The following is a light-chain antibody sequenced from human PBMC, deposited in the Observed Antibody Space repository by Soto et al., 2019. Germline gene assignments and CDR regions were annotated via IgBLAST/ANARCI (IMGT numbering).Light chain of an antibody. CDR2: DAS. CDR1: QDISRA. Sequence: AIQLTQSPSSLSASVGDRVTITCRVSQDISRALVWYQQKPGRAPRLLIYDASTLESGVPSRFSGIGSGPNFILTLSSLKPEDFATYYCQQPYGCPCTLGPG. V-gene: IGKV1-13*02. J-gene: IGKJ2*02. CDR3: QQPYGCPCT.